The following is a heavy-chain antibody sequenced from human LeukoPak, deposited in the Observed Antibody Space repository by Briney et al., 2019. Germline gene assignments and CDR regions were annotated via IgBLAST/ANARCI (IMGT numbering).Heavy chain of an antibody. V-gene: IGHV1-46*01. J-gene: IGHJ5*02. CDR2: INPSGGST. CDR1: GYTFTSYY. D-gene: IGHD3-3*01. CDR3: ARELQRFLEWQRANWFDP. Sequence: ASVKVSCKASGYTFTSYYMHWVRQAPGQGLEWMGIINPSGGSTSYAQKFQGRVTITADESTSTAYMELSSLRSEDTAVYYCARELQRFLEWQRANWFDPWGQGTLVTVSS.